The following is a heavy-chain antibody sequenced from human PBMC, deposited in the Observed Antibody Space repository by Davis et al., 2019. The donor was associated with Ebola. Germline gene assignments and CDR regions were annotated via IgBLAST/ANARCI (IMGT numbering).Heavy chain of an antibody. CDR3: ARDRSGSSYPFDS. CDR2: INGDGSRT. V-gene: IGHV3-74*01. J-gene: IGHJ4*02. D-gene: IGHD1-26*01. Sequence: GESLKISCAASGFNISAYWMHWVRQAPGKGLEWVSRINGDGSRTYYADSVKGRFPISIDSANTLHLHMSSLRAGDTAVYYCARDRSGSSYPFDSWGQGTLVTVSS. CDR1: GFNISAYW.